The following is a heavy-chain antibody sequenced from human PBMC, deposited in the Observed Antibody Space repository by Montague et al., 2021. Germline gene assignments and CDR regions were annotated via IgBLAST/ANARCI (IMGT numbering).Heavy chain of an antibody. V-gene: IGHV6-1*01. CDR1: GDSVSSNSAA. CDR2: TYCRSKWYY. CDR3: TRSITVVRGLLFDP. D-gene: IGHD3-10*01. Sequence: CAISGDSVSSNSAAWNWIRQSPSRGLEWLGRTYCRSKWYYDYAVSVESRITIHPDTSKNQFSLQLNSVTPEDTAVYYCTRSITVVRGLLFDPRGQGTLVTVSS. J-gene: IGHJ5*02.